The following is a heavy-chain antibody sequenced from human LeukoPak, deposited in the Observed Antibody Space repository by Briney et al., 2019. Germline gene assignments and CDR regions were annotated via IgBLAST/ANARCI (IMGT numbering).Heavy chain of an antibody. CDR2: INHSGST. J-gene: IGHJ4*02. Sequence: SETLSLTCAVYGGSFSGYYWSWIRQPPGKGLEWIGEINHSGSTNYNPSLKSRVTISVDTSKNQFSLKLSSVTAADTAVYYCARPRIAAAGTRKGGFDYWGQGTLVTVSS. CDR1: GGSFSGYY. D-gene: IGHD6-13*01. CDR3: ARPRIAAAGTRKGGFDY. V-gene: IGHV4-34*01.